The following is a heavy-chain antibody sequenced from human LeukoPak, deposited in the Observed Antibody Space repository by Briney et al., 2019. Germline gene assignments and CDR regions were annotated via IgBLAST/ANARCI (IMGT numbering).Heavy chain of an antibody. CDR1: GGTFSSYA. CDR2: IIPIFGTA. Sequence: ASVKVSCKASGGTFSSYAISWVRQAPGQGLEWMGGIIPIFGTANYAQKFQGRVTITTDGSTSTAYMELSSLRSEDTAVYYCARGPIVVVVAATPGDAFDIWGQGTMVTVSS. J-gene: IGHJ3*02. V-gene: IGHV1-69*05. D-gene: IGHD2-15*01. CDR3: ARGPIVVVVAATPGDAFDI.